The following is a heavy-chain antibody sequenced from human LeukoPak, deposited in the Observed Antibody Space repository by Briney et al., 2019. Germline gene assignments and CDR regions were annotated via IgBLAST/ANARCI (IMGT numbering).Heavy chain of an antibody. CDR3: ASAYCGGDCYSGGNWFDP. J-gene: IGHJ5*02. Sequence: GASVKVSCKASGGTFSSYAISWVRQAPGQGLEWMGGIIPIFGTANYAQKFQGRVTITTDESTSTAYMELSSPRSEDTAVYYCASAYCGGDCYSGGNWFDPWGQGTLVTVSS. CDR1: GGTFSSYA. D-gene: IGHD2-21*02. CDR2: IIPIFGTA. V-gene: IGHV1-69*05.